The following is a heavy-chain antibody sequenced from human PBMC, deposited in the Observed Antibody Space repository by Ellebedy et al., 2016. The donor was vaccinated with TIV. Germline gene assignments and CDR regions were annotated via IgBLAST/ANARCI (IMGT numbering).Heavy chain of an antibody. Sequence: GESLKISCAASGFTFSSYAMNWVRQAPGKGLEWVSAISGSGFSTYYADSVKGRFTISRDNSKNTLYLQMNSLSAEDTDVYYCAKDRLGQWLVGGDYWGQGTLVTVSS. J-gene: IGHJ4*02. V-gene: IGHV3-23*01. CDR2: ISGSGFST. D-gene: IGHD6-19*01. CDR3: AKDRLGQWLVGGDY. CDR1: GFTFSSYA.